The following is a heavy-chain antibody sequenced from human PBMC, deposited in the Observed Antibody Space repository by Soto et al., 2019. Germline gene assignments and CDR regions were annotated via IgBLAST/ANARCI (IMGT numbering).Heavy chain of an antibody. J-gene: IGHJ4*02. CDR2: RFSDGDT. CDR1: GDSVTGSNYF. V-gene: IGHV4-61*01. CDR3: ATGRYSYGSEI. D-gene: IGHD3-10*01. Sequence: QVQLQGSGPGLVKPSETLSLTCAVSGDSVTGSNYFWSWIRQTPGKGLEWIGYRFSDGDTKYNPSLRSRVTNLLHPSTNQFSLNPTSVTAADTALYYCATGRYSYGSEIWGQGTLVTVSS.